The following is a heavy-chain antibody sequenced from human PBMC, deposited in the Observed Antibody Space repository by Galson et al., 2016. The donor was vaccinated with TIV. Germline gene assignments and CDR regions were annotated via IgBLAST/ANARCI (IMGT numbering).Heavy chain of an antibody. CDR3: AKDRGSMIEVLRDAFDL. J-gene: IGHJ3*01. V-gene: IGHV3-48*03. D-gene: IGHD3-22*01. Sequence: SLRLSCAASGFTFSSYAMNWVRQAPGKGLEWISYISGSPSIGVFYADTVKGRFTISRDNGQNSVSLRMNSLRTDDTAFYYCAKDRGSMIEVLRDAFDLWGQGTMVTVSP. CDR1: GFTFSSYA. CDR2: ISGSPSIGV.